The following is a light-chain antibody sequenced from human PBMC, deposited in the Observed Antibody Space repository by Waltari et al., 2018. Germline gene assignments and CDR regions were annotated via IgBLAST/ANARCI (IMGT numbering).Light chain of an antibody. V-gene: IGLV3-21*04. J-gene: IGLJ2*01. CDR1: HLGSQS. Sequence: SYVLTQPPSLSVAPGETARITCGDTHLGSQSENWYQQRPGQAPVLVSYYDSDRPSGFPGRFSGSKSGNTATLTITRVEAGDEADYHCQVWDSGIDHLFGGGTKLTVL. CDR2: YDS. CDR3: QVWDSGIDHL.